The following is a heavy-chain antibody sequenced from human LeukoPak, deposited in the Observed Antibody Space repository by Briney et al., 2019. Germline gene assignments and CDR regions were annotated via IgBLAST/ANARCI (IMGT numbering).Heavy chain of an antibody. CDR1: GGTFSSYA. CDR2: IIPILGIA. CDR3: AREGYYDSSAKGWFDP. Sequence: SVKVSCKASGGTFSSYAISWVRQAPGQGLEWTGRIIPILGIANYAQKFQGRVTITADKSTSTAYMELSSLRSEDTAVYYCAREGYYDSSAKGWFDPWGQGTLVTVSS. J-gene: IGHJ5*02. D-gene: IGHD3-22*01. V-gene: IGHV1-69*04.